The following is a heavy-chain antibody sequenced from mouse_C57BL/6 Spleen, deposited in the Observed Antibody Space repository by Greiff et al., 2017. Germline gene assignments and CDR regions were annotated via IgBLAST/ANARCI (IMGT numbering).Heavy chain of an antibody. Sequence: VQLQQSGPELVKPGASVKISCKASGYTFTDYYMNWVKQSHGKSLEWIGDINPNNGGTSYNQKFKGKATLTVDKSSSTAYMELRSLTSEDSAVYYCARGGDYYGSSPYWYVDVWGTGTTVTVSS. D-gene: IGHD1-1*01. CDR3: ARGGDYYGSSPYWYVDV. J-gene: IGHJ1*03. CDR2: INPNNGGT. CDR1: GYTFTDYY. V-gene: IGHV1-26*01.